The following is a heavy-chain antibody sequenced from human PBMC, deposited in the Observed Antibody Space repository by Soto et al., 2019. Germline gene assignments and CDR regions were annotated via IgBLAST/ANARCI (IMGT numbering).Heavy chain of an antibody. J-gene: IGHJ5*02. Sequence: ASVKVSCKASGYTFTGFYLHWVRQAPGQGLEWMGWINPNTGDSSYAQKFQGRVTMTRDMSISTAYMDLSSLTFDDTAVYYCAKNQGVELVPLATVDWFDPWGQGSVVTVSS. D-gene: IGHD1-26*01. CDR1: GYTFTGFY. CDR2: INPNTGDS. CDR3: AKNQGVELVPLATVDWFDP. V-gene: IGHV1-2*02.